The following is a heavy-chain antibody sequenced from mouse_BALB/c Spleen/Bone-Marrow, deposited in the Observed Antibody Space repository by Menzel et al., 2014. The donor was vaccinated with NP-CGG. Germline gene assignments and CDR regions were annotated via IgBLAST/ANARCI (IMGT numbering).Heavy chain of an antibody. CDR3: ARQITTVDYAMDY. V-gene: IGHV1-7*01. J-gene: IGHJ4*01. Sequence: QVQLQQPGAELANLGPSVKFSCKASGYTFPTYWFNWENKRLGQGLDWIGYINPSTGYTEYNQKFKDKATLTADKSSSTAYMQLSSLTSEDSAVYYCARQITTVDYAMDYWGQGTSVTVSS. CDR2: INPSTGYT. D-gene: IGHD1-1*01. CDR1: GYTFPTYW.